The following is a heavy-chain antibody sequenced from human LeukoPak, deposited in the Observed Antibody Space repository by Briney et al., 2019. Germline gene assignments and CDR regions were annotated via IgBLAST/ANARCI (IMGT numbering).Heavy chain of an antibody. J-gene: IGHJ4*02. D-gene: IGHD3-22*01. CDR2: ISGSGGST. V-gene: IGHV3-23*01. CDR1: GFTFSTYA. Sequence: GGSLRLSCAASGFTFSTYAMSWVRQAPGKGLEWVSTISGSGGSTYYADSVKGRFTISRDNSKNTLYLQMNSLRAEDTAVYYCAKGGSSGYYNHFDYWGQGTLVTVSS. CDR3: AKGGSSGYYNHFDY.